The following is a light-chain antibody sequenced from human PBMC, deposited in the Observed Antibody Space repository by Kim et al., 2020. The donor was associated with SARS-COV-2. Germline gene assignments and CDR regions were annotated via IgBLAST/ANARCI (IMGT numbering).Light chain of an antibody. CDR3: QSYDNSLGVL. J-gene: IGLJ2*01. V-gene: IGLV1-40*01. CDR2: GDD. Sequence: GQRLTISCTGSSSNIGAGFDVHWYQQLPGTAPKLLIIGDDNRPSGVPDRFSGSRSGTSASLAITGLHAEDEADYYCQSYDNSLGVLFGGGTQLTVL. CDR1: SSNIGAGFD.